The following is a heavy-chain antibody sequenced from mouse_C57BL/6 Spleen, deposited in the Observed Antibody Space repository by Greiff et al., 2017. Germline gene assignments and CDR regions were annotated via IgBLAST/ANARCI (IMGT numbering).Heavy chain of an antibody. J-gene: IGHJ2*01. V-gene: IGHV1-47*01. CDR1: GYTFTTYP. Sequence: QVQLKQSGAELVKPGASVKMSCKASGYTFTTYPIEWMKQNHGKSLEWIGNFHPYNDDTKYNEKFKGKATLTVEKSSSTVYLELSRLTSDDSAVYYCARRKETGTYLGDYFDYWGQGTTLTVSS. CDR3: ARRKETGTYLGDYFDY. D-gene: IGHD4-1*01. CDR2: FHPYNDDT.